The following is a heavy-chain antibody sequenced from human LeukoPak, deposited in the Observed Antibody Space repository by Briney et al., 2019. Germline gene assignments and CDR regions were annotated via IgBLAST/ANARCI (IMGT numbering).Heavy chain of an antibody. CDR1: GGSISSSSYY. J-gene: IGHJ4*02. Sequence: LETLSLTCTVSGGSISSSSYYWGWIRQPPGKGLEWIGSIYYSGSTYYNPSLKSRVTISVDTSKNQFSLKLSSVTAADTAVYYCARAKRGSFDYWGQGTLVTVSS. D-gene: IGHD3-10*01. V-gene: IGHV4-39*01. CDR2: IYYSGST. CDR3: ARAKRGSFDY.